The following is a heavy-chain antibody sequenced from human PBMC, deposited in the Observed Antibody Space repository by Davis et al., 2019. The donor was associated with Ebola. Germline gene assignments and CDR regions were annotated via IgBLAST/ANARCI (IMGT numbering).Heavy chain of an antibody. CDR2: IIPIFGTA. Sequence: SVKVSCKASGGTFSSYAISWVRQAPGQGLEWMGGIIPIFGTANYAQKLQGRVTMTTDTSTSTAYMELRSLRSDDTAVYYCARIYGVTREGFDYWGQGTLVTVSS. CDR3: ARIYGVTREGFDY. CDR1: GGTFSSYA. V-gene: IGHV1-69*05. J-gene: IGHJ4*02. D-gene: IGHD4-17*01.